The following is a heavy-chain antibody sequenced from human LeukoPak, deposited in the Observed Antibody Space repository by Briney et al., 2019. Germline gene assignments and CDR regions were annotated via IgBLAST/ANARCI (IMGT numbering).Heavy chain of an antibody. CDR1: GGSISSGGYY. D-gene: IGHD6-19*01. V-gene: IGHV4-30-2*01. CDR3: ARVKKGRTRSGWKPAYFDY. Sequence: SETLSLTCTVSGGSISSGGYYWSWIRQPPGKGLEWIGYIYHSGSTYYNPSLKSRVTISVDRSKNQFSLKLSSVTAADTAVYYCARVKKGRTRSGWKPAYFDYWGQGTLVTVSS. J-gene: IGHJ4*02. CDR2: IYHSGST.